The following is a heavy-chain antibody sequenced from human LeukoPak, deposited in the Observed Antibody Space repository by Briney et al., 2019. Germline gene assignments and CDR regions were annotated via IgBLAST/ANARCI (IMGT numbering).Heavy chain of an antibody. V-gene: IGHV3-15*01. J-gene: IGHJ4*02. D-gene: IGHD3-9*01. CDR1: GFTFSSNW. Sequence: PGGSLRLSCAVSGFTFSSNWMSWVRQAPGKGLEWVGRIKSKTDGGTTDYAAPVKGRFTISRDDSKNTLYLQMNSLKTEDTAVYYCTTVYYDILTGYFFDYWGQGTLVTVSS. CDR2: IKSKTDGGTT. CDR3: TTVYYDILTGYFFDY.